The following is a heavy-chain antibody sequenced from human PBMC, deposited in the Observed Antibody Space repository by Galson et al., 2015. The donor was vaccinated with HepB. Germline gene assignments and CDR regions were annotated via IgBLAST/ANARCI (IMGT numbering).Heavy chain of an antibody. V-gene: IGHV3-11*03. CDR3: VRQGAAPDY. D-gene: IGHD1-26*01. CDR1: GFTFSDYY. CDR2: ISTRSTFT. J-gene: IGHJ4*02. Sequence: SLRLSCAASGFTFSDYYMNWIRQAPGKGLEWVSHISTRSTFTNYADSVKGRFTISRDNAKNSLYLQMDSLRAEDTAVYYCVRQGAAPDYWGQGTLVTVSS.